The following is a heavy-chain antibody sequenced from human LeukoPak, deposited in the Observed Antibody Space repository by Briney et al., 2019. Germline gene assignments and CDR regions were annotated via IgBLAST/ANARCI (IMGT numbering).Heavy chain of an antibody. CDR1: GASISTDGYY. V-gene: IGHV4-31*03. Sequence: SETLSLTCSVSGASISTDGYYWNWIRQHPGRGLEWIGYIYYSGYTYYNPSLKSRLTISVDTSKNQFSLKLSSVTAADTAVYYCAREGIAARPDQNWFDPWGQGTLVTVSS. CDR3: AREGIAARPDQNWFDP. D-gene: IGHD6-6*01. CDR2: IYYSGYT. J-gene: IGHJ5*02.